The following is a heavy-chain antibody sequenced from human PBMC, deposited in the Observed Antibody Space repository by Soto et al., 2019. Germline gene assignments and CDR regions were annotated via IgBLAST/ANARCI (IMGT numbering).Heavy chain of an antibody. CDR3: ARATYYYDSSGYYSDY. V-gene: IGHV3-23*01. Sequence: GGSLRLSCVASGFKFSSYALTWVRQAPGKGLEWVSVISVSGANTYYADSVKGRFTISRDNSKNTLYLQMNSLRAEDTAVYYCARATYYYDSSGYYSDYWGQGTLVTVSS. J-gene: IGHJ4*02. D-gene: IGHD3-22*01. CDR2: ISVSGANT. CDR1: GFKFSSYA.